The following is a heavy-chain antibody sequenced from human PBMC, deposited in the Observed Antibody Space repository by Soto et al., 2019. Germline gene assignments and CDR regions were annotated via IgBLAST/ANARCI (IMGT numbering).Heavy chain of an antibody. CDR3: AKDGVVVVAATVWFDP. CDR1: GFTFSSYA. V-gene: IGHV3-23*01. J-gene: IGHJ5*02. CDR2: ISGSGGST. D-gene: IGHD2-15*01. Sequence: GGSLRLSCAASGFTFSSYAMSWVRQAPGKGLEWVSAISGSGGSTYYADSVKGRFTISRDNSKNTLYLQMNSLRAEDTAVYYCAKDGVVVVAATVWFDPWGQGTLVTVSS.